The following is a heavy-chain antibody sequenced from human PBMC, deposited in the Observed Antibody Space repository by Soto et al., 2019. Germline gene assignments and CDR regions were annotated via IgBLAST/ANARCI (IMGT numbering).Heavy chain of an antibody. V-gene: IGHV4-34*01. J-gene: IGHJ6*03. CDR3: ARDRRTTGVSYYYYMDV. CDR2: INHSGST. Sequence: SETLSLTCAVYGGSFSGYYWSWIRQPPGKGLEWIGEINHSGSTNYNPSLKSRVTISVDTSKNQFSLKLSSVTAADTAVYYCARDRRTTGVSYYYYMDVWGKGTTVTVSS. D-gene: IGHD4-17*01. CDR1: GGSFSGYY.